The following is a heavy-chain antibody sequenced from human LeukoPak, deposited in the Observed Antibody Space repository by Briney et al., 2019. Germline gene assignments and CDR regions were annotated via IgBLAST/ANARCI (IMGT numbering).Heavy chain of an antibody. V-gene: IGHV3-53*01. CDR1: GFTFSSYA. J-gene: IGHJ3*02. Sequence: GGSLRLSCAASGFTFSSYAMSWVRQAPGKGLEWVSVIYSGGSTYYADSVKGRFTISRDNSKNTLYLQMNSLRAEDTAVYYCARLIVGATSAFDIWGQGTMVTVSS. CDR3: ARLIVGATSAFDI. CDR2: IYSGGST. D-gene: IGHD1-26*01.